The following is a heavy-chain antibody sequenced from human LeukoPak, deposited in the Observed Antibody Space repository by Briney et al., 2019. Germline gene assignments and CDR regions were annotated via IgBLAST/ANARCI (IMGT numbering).Heavy chain of an antibody. CDR3: AFGDSSSWSPYYYGMDV. V-gene: IGHV1-69*01. D-gene: IGHD6-13*01. CDR1: GGTFSSYA. J-gene: IGHJ6*02. CDR2: IIPIFGTA. Sequence: SVKVSCKASGGTFSSYAMRWVRQAPGQGLEWMGGIIPIFGTANYAQKFQGRVTITADESTSTAYMELSSLRSEDTAVYYCAFGDSSSWSPYYYGMDVWGQGTTVTVSS.